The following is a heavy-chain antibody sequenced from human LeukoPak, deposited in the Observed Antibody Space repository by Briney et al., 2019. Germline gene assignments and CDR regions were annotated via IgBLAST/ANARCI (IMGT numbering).Heavy chain of an antibody. CDR2: ISYSGST. J-gene: IGHJ5*02. CDR3: AREPGFDSSGYLNWFDP. V-gene: IGHV4-59*01. CDR1: GGSISGYY. D-gene: IGHD3-22*01. Sequence: PSETLSLTCTVSGGSISGYYWSWIRQPPGKGLEWIACISYSGSTKYNPSLKSRVTISVDTSKNQLSLKLSSVTAADTAVYYCAREPGFDSSGYLNWFDPWGQVTLVTVSS.